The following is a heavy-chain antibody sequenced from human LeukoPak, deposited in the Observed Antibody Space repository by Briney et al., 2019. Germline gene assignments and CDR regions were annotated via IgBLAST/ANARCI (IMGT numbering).Heavy chain of an antibody. CDR3: ARADRDQRRARTKVDY. D-gene: IGHD2-2*01. J-gene: IGHJ4*02. CDR2: INPSGGST. Sequence: GASVKVSCKASGYTFTSYYIHWVRQAPGQGLEWMGLINPSGGSTNYAQKFQGRVTMARDTSTSTVYMELSSLRSEDTAVYYCARADRDQRRARTKVDYWGQGTLVTVSS. V-gene: IGHV1-46*01. CDR1: GYTFTSYY.